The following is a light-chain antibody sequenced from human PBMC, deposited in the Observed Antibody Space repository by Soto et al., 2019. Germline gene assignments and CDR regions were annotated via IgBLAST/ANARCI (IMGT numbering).Light chain of an antibody. J-gene: IGLJ2*01. CDR2: EVS. V-gene: IGLV2-14*01. CDR3: SPFTTSSTVV. Sequence: QSVLTQPASVSGSPGQSITISCTGTSSDVGGYNYVSWYQQHPGKAPKLMIYEVSNRPSGVSNRFSGSKSGNTASLTISGLQPEDEADYYCSPFTTSSTVVFGGGTKLTVL. CDR1: SSDVGGYNY.